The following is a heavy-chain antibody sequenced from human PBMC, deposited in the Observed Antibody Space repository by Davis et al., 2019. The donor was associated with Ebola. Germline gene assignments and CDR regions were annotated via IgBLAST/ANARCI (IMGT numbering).Heavy chain of an antibody. CDR3: ARGRGHYESSGGDF. CDR2: INTSGGST. V-gene: IGHV1-46*02. D-gene: IGHD3-22*01. J-gene: IGHJ4*02. CDR1: GYTFNSYY. Sequence: AASVKVSCKASGYTFNSYYIHWVRQAPGQGLEWMGIINTSGGSTTYAQKFQGRFTMTRDTSTRTVYMELSSLRSEDTAVYYCARGRGHYESSGGDFWGQGTLVTVSS.